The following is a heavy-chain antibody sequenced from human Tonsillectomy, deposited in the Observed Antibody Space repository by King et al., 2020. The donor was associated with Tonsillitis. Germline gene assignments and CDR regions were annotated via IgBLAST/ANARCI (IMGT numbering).Heavy chain of an antibody. Sequence: VQLVESGAEVKKPGSSVKVSCKASGDTFSNYAMNWVRQAPGQGLEWMGGIIPMFGTPNYAQKFQGRVTITADESTSTAYMEVSSLRSEDTAVYYCARAYSTSSSPFDYWGQGTLVTVSS. CDR1: GDTFSNYA. CDR3: ARAYSTSSSPFDY. V-gene: IGHV1-69*01. J-gene: IGHJ4*02. D-gene: IGHD6-6*01. CDR2: IIPMFGTP.